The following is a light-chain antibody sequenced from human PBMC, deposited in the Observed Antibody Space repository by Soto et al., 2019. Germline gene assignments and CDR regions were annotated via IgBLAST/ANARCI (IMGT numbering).Light chain of an antibody. V-gene: IGKV3-20*01. CDR2: GAS. CDR3: QQCGNPPPWT. Sequence: EIVLTQSPGTLSLSPGERATLSCGASQSVSSSYLAWYQQKPGQAPRLLIYGASSRATGIPDRFSGSGSETDFTLTISRLEPEDFAVYYCQQCGNPPPWTFGQGTKVDIK. CDR1: QSVSSSY. J-gene: IGKJ1*01.